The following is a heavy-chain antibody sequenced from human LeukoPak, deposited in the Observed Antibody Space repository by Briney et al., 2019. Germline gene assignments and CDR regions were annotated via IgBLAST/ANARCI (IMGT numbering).Heavy chain of an antibody. CDR3: ARDYGSLRVIQNNWIDP. CDR1: GGTFSSYA. V-gene: IGHV1-69*05. Sequence: RASVKVSCKASGGTFSSYAISWVRQAPGQGLEWMGGMIPIFGTANYAQKFQGRVTITTDESTSTAYMELSRLRSDDTAVYYCARDYGSLRVIQNNWIDPWGQGTLVTVSS. D-gene: IGHD3-22*01. J-gene: IGHJ5*02. CDR2: MIPIFGTA.